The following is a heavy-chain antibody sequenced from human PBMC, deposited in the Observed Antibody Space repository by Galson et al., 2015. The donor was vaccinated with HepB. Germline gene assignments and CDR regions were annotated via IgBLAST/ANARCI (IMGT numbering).Heavy chain of an antibody. Sequence: SLRLSCAASGFTFSSYGMHWVRQAPGKGLEWVAFIRYDGSNKYYADSVKGRFTISRDNSKNTLYLQMNSLRAEDTAVYYCAKDYSSGWYGGGDYWGQGTLVTVSS. J-gene: IGHJ4*02. CDR2: IRYDGSNK. CDR1: GFTFSSYG. V-gene: IGHV3-30*02. D-gene: IGHD6-19*01. CDR3: AKDYSSGWYGGGDY.